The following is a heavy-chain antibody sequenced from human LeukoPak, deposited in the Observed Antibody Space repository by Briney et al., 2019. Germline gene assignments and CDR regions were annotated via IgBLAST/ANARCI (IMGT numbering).Heavy chain of an antibody. CDR1: GLIFSNFA. CDR3: AKDHVNAGRFDY. CDR2: ITGIIGRA. D-gene: IGHD6-13*01. V-gene: IGHV3-23*01. Sequence: PGGSLRLSCEVSGLIFSNFAMAWVRQAPGEGLEWVSLITGIIGRASYAASVKGRFTISRDNSKNTVYLQMDNLRAEDTALYYCAKDHVNAGRFDYWGQRPPVTVFS. J-gene: IGHJ4*02.